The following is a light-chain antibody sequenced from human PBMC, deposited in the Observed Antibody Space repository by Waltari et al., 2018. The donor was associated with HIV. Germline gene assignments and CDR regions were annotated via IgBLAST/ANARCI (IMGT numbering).Light chain of an antibody. CDR3: SSYTSSSTLVV. V-gene: IGLV2-14*03. Sequence: QSALTQPASVSGSPGQSITISCTGTSSDVGGYNYVSWYQQHPGKAPKLMIYDVSNRPSGVSKRFSGSNSGNTASLTISGLQAEDEADYYCSSYTSSSTLVVFGGGTKLTVL. J-gene: IGLJ2*01. CDR2: DVS. CDR1: SSDVGGYNY.